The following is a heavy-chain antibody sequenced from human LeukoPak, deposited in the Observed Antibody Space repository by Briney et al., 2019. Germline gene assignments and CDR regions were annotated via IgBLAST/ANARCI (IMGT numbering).Heavy chain of an antibody. CDR3: AKEVGDGTLFDY. V-gene: IGHV3-23*01. D-gene: IGHD1-1*01. Sequence: GGSLRLSCAVSGLTFNNYAMSWVRQAPGKGLEWVSAISGSGGSTYYADSVKGRFTISRDNSKNTLYLQMNSLRAEDTAVYYCAKEVGDGTLFDYWGQGTLVTVSS. J-gene: IGHJ4*02. CDR1: GLTFNNYA. CDR2: ISGSGGST.